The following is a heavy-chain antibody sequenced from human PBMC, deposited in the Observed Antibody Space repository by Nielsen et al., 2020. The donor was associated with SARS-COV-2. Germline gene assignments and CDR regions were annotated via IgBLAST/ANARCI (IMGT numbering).Heavy chain of an antibody. Sequence: GKSLKISCAASGFTFSSYGMHWVRQAPGKGLEWVAVIWYDGSNKYYADSVKGRFTISRDNSKNTLYLQMNSLRAEDTAVYYCARGGEQWLVKAASDFDYWGQGTLVTVSS. CDR1: GFTFSSYG. J-gene: IGHJ4*02. CDR3: ARGGEQWLVKAASDFDY. CDR2: IWYDGSNK. D-gene: IGHD6-19*01. V-gene: IGHV3-33*01.